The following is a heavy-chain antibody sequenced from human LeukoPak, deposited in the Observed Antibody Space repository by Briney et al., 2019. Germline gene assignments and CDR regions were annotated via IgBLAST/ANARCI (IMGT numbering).Heavy chain of an antibody. Sequence: PGGSLRLSCLASKFTFNNYAMTWVRQAPGKGLEWGSSISGSGDNMDYADSVKVRFTISRDNSENTLYLQMNSLRGEDTAVYYCARDGYSGSYYRLYYFFMDVWGKGTTVTVSS. CDR3: ARDGYSGSYYRLYYFFMDV. CDR1: KFTFNNYA. CDR2: ISGSGDNM. J-gene: IGHJ6*03. V-gene: IGHV3-23*01. D-gene: IGHD1-26*01.